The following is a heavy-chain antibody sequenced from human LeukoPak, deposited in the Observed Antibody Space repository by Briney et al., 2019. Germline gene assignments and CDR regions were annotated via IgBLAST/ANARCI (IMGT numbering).Heavy chain of an antibody. Sequence: ASVKASCKASGYTFTGYYMHWVRQAPGQGLEWMGWINPNSGGTNYAQKFQGRVTMTRDTSISTAYMELSRLRSDDTAVYYCARDVATWEATDYWGQGTLVTVSS. J-gene: IGHJ4*02. CDR1: GYTFTGYY. CDR2: INPNSGGT. V-gene: IGHV1-2*02. CDR3: ARDVATWEATDY. D-gene: IGHD1-26*01.